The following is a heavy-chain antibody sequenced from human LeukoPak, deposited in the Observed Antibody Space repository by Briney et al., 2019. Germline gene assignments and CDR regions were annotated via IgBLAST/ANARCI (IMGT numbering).Heavy chain of an antibody. CDR3: ARGSSWYNY. CDR1: GFLFSSFE. D-gene: IGHD6-13*01. V-gene: IGHV3-48*03. CDR2: ISSSGITI. Sequence: GGSLRLSCAASGFLFSSFEVNWVRQAPGKGLEWVSYISSSGITIYYADSVKGRFTISRDNAKNSLYLQMNSLRAEDTAVYYCARGSSWYNYWGQGTLVTVSS. J-gene: IGHJ4*02.